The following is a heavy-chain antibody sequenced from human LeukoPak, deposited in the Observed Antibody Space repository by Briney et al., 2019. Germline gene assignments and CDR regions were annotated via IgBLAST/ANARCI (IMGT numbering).Heavy chain of an antibody. D-gene: IGHD2-2*01. CDR3: AKGAVVVPAAVIPYFDY. V-gene: IGHV3-30*18. CDR1: GFTFSSYG. J-gene: IGHJ4*02. Sequence: PGGSLRLSCAASGFTFSSYGMHWVRQAPGKGLEWVAVISYDGSNKYYADSVKGRFTISRDNSKNTLYLQMNSLRAEDTAVYYCAKGAVVVPAAVIPYFDYWGQGTLVTVSS. CDR2: ISYDGSNK.